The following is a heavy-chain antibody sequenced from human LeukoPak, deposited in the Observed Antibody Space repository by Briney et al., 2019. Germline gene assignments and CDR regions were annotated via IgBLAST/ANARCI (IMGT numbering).Heavy chain of an antibody. J-gene: IGHJ3*02. V-gene: IGHV3-21*01. CDR3: ARTDYGDYYNDAFDI. Sequence: GRSLRLSCAASGFTFSSYSMNWVRQAPGKGLEWVSSISSSSSYIYYADSVKGRFTISRDNAKNSLYLQMNSLRAEDTAVYYCARTDYGDYYNDAFDIWGQGTMVTVSS. D-gene: IGHD4-17*01. CDR1: GFTFSSYS. CDR2: ISSSSSYI.